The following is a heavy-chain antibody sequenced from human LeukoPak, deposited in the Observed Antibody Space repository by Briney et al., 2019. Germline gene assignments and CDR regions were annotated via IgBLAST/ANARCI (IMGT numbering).Heavy chain of an antibody. Sequence: GGSLRLSCAASGFIFTNYLMSWVRQAPGKGLEWVASIKHDGSEKYYVDSVRGRFTISRDNTMNSLYLQMSSLRAEDTAVYYCATDRGWRTSGYYLYYFEYWGQGTLVTYSS. CDR1: GFIFTNYL. CDR2: IKHDGSEK. V-gene: IGHV3-7*01. J-gene: IGHJ4*02. CDR3: ATDRGWRTSGYYLYYFEY. D-gene: IGHD3-3*01.